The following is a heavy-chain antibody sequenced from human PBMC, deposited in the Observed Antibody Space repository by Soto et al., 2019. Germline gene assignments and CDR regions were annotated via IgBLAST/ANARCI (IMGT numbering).Heavy chain of an antibody. CDR1: GYSFTDYH. CDR3: ARGNSTDCSNGVCSFFYNHEMAV. V-gene: IGHV1-2*04. CDR2: INPKSGGT. Sequence: QVQLVQSGAEVKKPGASVRVSCKASGYSFTDYHIHWVRQAPGQGLEWLGRINPKSGGTSTAQKFQGWVTMTGERSLSTVYMELTRLRSDDTAVYFCARGNSTDCSNGVCSFFYNHEMAVWGQGTTVTVSS. D-gene: IGHD2-8*01. J-gene: IGHJ6*02.